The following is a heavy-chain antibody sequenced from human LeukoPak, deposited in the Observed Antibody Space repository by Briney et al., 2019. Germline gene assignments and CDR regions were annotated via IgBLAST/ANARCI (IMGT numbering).Heavy chain of an antibody. D-gene: IGHD3-3*01. CDR2: IRYDGSNK. Sequence: GGSLRLSCAASGFTFSSYAMHWVRQAPGKGLEWVAFIRYDGSNKYYADSVKGRFTISRDNSKNTLYLQMNSLRAEDTAVYYCAKELSPFTILGTWFDPWGQGTLVTVSS. CDR1: GFTFSSYA. V-gene: IGHV3-30*02. CDR3: AKELSPFTILGTWFDP. J-gene: IGHJ5*02.